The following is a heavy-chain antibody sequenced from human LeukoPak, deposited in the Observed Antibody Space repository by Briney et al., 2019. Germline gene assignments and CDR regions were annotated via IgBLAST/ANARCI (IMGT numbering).Heavy chain of an antibody. Sequence: GASVKVSCKASGYTFTSYYMHWVRQAPGQGLEGMGIINPSGGSTSYAQKLQGRVTMTTDTSTSTAYMELRSLRSDDTAVYYCARDTLPDTTVTTNWGQGTLVTVSS. V-gene: IGHV1-46*01. CDR3: ARDTLPDTTVTTN. D-gene: IGHD4-17*01. J-gene: IGHJ4*02. CDR1: GYTFTSYY. CDR2: INPSGGST.